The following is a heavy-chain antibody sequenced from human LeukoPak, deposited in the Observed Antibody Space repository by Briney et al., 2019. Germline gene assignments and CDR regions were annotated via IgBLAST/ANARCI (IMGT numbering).Heavy chain of an antibody. CDR1: GGSISSSSYY. V-gene: IGHV4-39*01. CDR2: IYYSGST. CDR3: ASSITIFGVVIRFDY. D-gene: IGHD3-3*01. J-gene: IGHJ4*02. Sequence: PLETLSLTCTVSGGSISSSSYYWGWIRQPPGKGLEWIGSIYYSGSTYYNPSLKSRVTISVDTSKNQFSLKLGSVTAADTAVYYCASSITIFGVVIRFDYWGQGTLVTVSS.